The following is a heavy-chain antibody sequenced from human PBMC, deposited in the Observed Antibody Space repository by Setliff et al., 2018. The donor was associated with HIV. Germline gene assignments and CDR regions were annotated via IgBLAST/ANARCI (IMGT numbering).Heavy chain of an antibody. D-gene: IGHD6-13*01. J-gene: IGHJ2*01. CDR1: GASISSGNW. CDR2: IYYSGST. Sequence: PSETLSLTCAVSGASISSGNWWSWVRQPPGKGLEWIGSIYYSGSTYYNPSLKSRVTISVDTSKNQFSLRLSSVTAADTAVYYCARPTASYSSSWDSWYFDLWGRGTLVTVSS. V-gene: IGHV4-4*02. CDR3: ARPTASYSSSWDSWYFDL.